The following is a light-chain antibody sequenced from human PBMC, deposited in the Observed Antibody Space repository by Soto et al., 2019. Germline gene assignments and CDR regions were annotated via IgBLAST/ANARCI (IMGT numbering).Light chain of an antibody. Sequence: EIVLTQSPGTLSLSPGERATLSCRASQTVGGNDLAWYQQKPGQPPRLLIYDASRRATGIPDRFSGDGSGTDFALTISRLEPEDFAVYYCQQCATAPLTFGGGTTVEI. J-gene: IGKJ4*01. CDR3: QQCATAPLT. CDR2: DAS. CDR1: QTVGGND. V-gene: IGKV3-20*01.